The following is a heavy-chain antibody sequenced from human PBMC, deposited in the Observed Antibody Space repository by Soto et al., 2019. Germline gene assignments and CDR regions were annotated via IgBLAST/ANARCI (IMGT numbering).Heavy chain of an antibody. CDR1: GYTFTSYD. D-gene: IGHD4-17*01. V-gene: IGHV1-24*01. Sequence: GASVKVSCKASGYTFTSYDINWVRQATGQGLEWMGGFDPEDGETIYAQKFQGRVTMTEDTSTDTAYMELSSLRSEDTAVYYCATDGDYGDYVFCYWGQGTLVTVSS. J-gene: IGHJ4*02. CDR3: ATDGDYGDYVFCY. CDR2: FDPEDGET.